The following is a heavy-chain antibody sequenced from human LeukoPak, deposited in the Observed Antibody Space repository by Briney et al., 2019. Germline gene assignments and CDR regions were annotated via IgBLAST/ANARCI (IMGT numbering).Heavy chain of an antibody. D-gene: IGHD3-22*01. J-gene: IGHJ4*02. CDR1: GFTFSSYA. CDR3: AKDLSSGSSGLLTHFDY. V-gene: IGHV3-23*01. CDR2: ISGSGGST. Sequence: PGGSLRLSCAASGFTFSSYAMSWVRQAPGKGLEGVSAISGSGGSTYYADAVKGRFTISRDNSKNPLYLQMKSLRAEDTAVYYCAKDLSSGSSGLLTHFDYWGQGPLVTVSS.